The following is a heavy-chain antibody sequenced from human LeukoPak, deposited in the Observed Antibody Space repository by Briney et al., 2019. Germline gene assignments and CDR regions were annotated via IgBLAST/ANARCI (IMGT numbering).Heavy chain of an antibody. CDR2: ISSSSSYI. Sequence: PGGSLRLSCAASGFTFSSYSMNWVRQAPGKGLEWVSSISSSSSYIYYADSVKGRFTISRDNAKNSLYLQMSSLRAADTAIYYCAKATYYYDTNLVPSDYWGQGTLVTVSS. V-gene: IGHV3-21*01. D-gene: IGHD3-22*01. CDR3: AKATYYYDTNLVPSDY. J-gene: IGHJ4*02. CDR1: GFTFSSYS.